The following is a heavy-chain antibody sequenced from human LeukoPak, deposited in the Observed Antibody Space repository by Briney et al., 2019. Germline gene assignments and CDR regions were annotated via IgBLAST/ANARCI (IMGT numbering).Heavy chain of an antibody. D-gene: IGHD6-19*01. CDR2: IKSKTDGGTT. Sequence: GGSLRLSCAASGFTFSNAWVSWVRQAPGKGLEWVGRIKSKTDGGTTGYAAPVKGRFTISRDDSKNTLYLQMNSLKTEDTAVYYCTTLQWLALYYFDYWGQGTLVTVSS. CDR3: TTLQWLALYYFDY. J-gene: IGHJ4*02. CDR1: GFTFSNAW. V-gene: IGHV3-15*01.